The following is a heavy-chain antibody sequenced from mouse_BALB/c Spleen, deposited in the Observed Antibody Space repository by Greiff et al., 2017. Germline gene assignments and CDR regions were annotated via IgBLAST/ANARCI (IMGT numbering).Heavy chain of an antibody. J-gene: IGHJ3*01. CDR1: GFTFSDYY. CDR2: ISDGGSYT. Sequence: EVQLVESGGGLVKPGGSLKLSCAASGFTFSDYYMYWVRQTPEKRLEWVATISDGGSYTYYPDSVKGRFTISRDNAKNNLYLQMSSLKSEDTAMYYCARAYDGYYFSFAYWGQGTLVTVSA. CDR3: ARAYDGYYFSFAY. D-gene: IGHD2-3*01. V-gene: IGHV5-4*02.